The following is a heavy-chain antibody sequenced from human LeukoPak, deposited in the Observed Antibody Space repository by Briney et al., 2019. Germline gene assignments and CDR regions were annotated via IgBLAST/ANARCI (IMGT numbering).Heavy chain of an antibody. V-gene: IGHV3-48*03. CDR2: ISSSGSTI. J-gene: IGHJ6*04. Sequence: GGSLRLSCAASGFSFSSYTMNWVRQAPGKGLEWVSYISSSGSTIYYADSVKGRFTISRDNAKNSLYLQMNSLRAEDTAVYYCAELGITMIGGVWGKGTTVTISS. D-gene: IGHD3-10*02. CDR3: AELGITMIGGV. CDR1: GFSFSSYT.